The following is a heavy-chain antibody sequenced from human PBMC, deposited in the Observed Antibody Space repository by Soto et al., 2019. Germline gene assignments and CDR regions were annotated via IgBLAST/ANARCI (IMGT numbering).Heavy chain of an antibody. V-gene: IGHV1-69*01. J-gene: IGHJ4*02. CDR2: FVPLFGTT. CDR1: GGTFSGYV. D-gene: IGHD3-16*01. CDR3: ATHGLGVSSPPYFDN. Sequence: QLVQSGSEVKKPGSSVKVSCQASGGTFSGYVVTWVRQAPGQGLEWMGEFVPLFGTTNYAQRFSGRITITAEESTSTAYMELRILRSDDTAVYYGATHGLGVSSPPYFDNWGQGTLVTVSS.